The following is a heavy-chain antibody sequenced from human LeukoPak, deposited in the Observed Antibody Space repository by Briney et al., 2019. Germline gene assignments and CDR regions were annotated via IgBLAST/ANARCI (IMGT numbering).Heavy chain of an antibody. D-gene: IGHD3/OR15-3a*01. CDR1: GITLSNYG. CDR2: ISGSGGST. V-gene: IGHV3-23*01. Sequence: TGGSLRLSCAVSGITLSNYGMSWVRQAPGKGLEWVAGISGSGGSTIYADSVKGRFTISRDNPKNPLYLQMNSLRAEATAFYFCAKRGVVIRVFLVGFHKEAFYFESWGQGALVTVSS. J-gene: IGHJ4*02. CDR3: AKRGVVIRVFLVGFHKEAFYFES.